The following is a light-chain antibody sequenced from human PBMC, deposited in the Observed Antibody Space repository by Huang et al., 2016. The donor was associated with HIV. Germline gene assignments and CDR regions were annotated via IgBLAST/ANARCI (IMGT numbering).Light chain of an antibody. CDR3: QQYYASPQT. CDR2: GSS. V-gene: IGKV4-1*01. CDR1: QSVFSTSTNKDN. J-gene: IGKJ1*01. Sequence: DIVMAQSPVSLAVSLGERATLTCRSSQSVFSTSTNKDNLAWFQQKPGQPPKVLLFGSSPRGAGVPDRVSGGGSGTHFTLTIDNLEADDAAIYYCQQYYASPQTFGQGTRV.